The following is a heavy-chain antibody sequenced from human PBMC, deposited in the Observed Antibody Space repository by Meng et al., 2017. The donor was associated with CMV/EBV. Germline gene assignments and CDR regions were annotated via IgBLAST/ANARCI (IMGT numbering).Heavy chain of an antibody. D-gene: IGHD5-18*01. Sequence: QVHRQGPGHALVQPSETLSLPGPVSGGSIMSYYWSWLRQPAGKGLEWIGRIYTSGSTNYNPSLKSRVTMSVDTSKNQFSLKLSSVTAADTAVYYCARHGDTAMVVGIDYWGQGTLVTASS. CDR2: IYTSGST. CDR1: GGSIMSYY. CDR3: ARHGDTAMVVGIDY. J-gene: IGHJ4*02. V-gene: IGHV4-4*07.